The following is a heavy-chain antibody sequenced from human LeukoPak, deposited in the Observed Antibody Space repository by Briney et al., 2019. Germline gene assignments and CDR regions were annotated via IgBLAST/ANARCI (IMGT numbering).Heavy chain of an antibody. Sequence: PSEILSLTCAVYGGSLDIYYWMFVRQPPGKGLQWIGGITYRRGADYNPSLKSRASITIDASQRQISLKLTSVTAADTAVYYCAGYGGDWNFGIDSWGQGSLVSVSP. J-gene: IGHJ4*02. CDR3: AGYGGDWNFGIDS. D-gene: IGHD2-21*01. V-gene: IGHV4-34*01. CDR2: ITYRRGA. CDR1: GGSLDIYY.